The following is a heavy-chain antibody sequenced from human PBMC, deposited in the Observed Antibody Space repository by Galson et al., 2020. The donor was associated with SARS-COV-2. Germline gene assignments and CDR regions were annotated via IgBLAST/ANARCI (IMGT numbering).Heavy chain of an antibody. CDR3: AKRLGYCSRTSCYTGHYYYYGMDV. V-gene: IGHV3-23*01. D-gene: IGHD2-2*02. CDR2: NSGSGGST. Sequence: GESLKISCAASGFTFSSYAMSWVRQAPGKGLEWVSANSGSGGSTYYADSVKGRFTISRDNSKNTLYLQMNSLRAEDTAVYYCAKRLGYCSRTSCYTGHYYYYGMDVWGQGTTVIVSS. J-gene: IGHJ6*02. CDR1: GFTFSSYA.